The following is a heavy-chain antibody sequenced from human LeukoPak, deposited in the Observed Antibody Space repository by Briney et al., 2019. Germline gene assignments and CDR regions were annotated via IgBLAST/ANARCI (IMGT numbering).Heavy chain of an antibody. CDR3: ARGQSRYGDYDY. CDR2: MNPNSGNT. CDR1: VYTFTSYD. J-gene: IGHJ4*02. V-gene: IGHV1-8*01. Sequence: GASVTVSCKASVYTFTSYDINWVRQAPGQALEWMGWMNPNSGNTGYAQKFQGRVTMTRNTSISTDYMELSSLRSEDTAVYYCARGQSRYGDYDYWGQGTLVTVSS. D-gene: IGHD4-17*01.